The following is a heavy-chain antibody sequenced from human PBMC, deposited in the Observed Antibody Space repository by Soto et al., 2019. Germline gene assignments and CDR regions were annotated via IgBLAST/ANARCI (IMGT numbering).Heavy chain of an antibody. V-gene: IGHV4-30-4*01. CDR1: GDSISSGNKY. J-gene: IGHJ6*02. D-gene: IGHD3-16*01. CDR2: IYSSGST. CDR3: ARVPSPFDYYHAMDV. Sequence: SETLSLTCTVSGDSISSGNKYWSWIRQPPGKGLEWIGYIYSSGSTYYNPSLKSRLSISLHTSDNQFSLKFDSVTDADSAVYYCARVPSPFDYYHAMDVWGHGTTVTVS.